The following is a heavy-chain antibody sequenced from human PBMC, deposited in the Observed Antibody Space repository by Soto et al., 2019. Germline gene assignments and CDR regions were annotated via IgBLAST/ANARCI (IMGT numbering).Heavy chain of an antibody. CDR1: GFAFSSYA. Sequence: GGSLRLSCAASGFAFSSYAMHWVRQAPGKGLEWVAVISYDGSNKYYADSVKGRFTISRDNSKNTLYLQMNSLRAEDTAVYYCARDPGTDAFDIWGQGTMVTVSS. V-gene: IGHV3-30-3*01. CDR2: ISYDGSNK. CDR3: ARDPGTDAFDI. J-gene: IGHJ3*02.